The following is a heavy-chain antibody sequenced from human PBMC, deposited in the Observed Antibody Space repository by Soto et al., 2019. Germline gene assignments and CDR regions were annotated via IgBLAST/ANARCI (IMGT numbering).Heavy chain of an antibody. Sequence: PGGSLRLSCAASGFTFSSYSMNWVRQAPGKGLEWVSYISSSSSTIYYADSVKGRFTISRDNAKNSLYLQMNSLRDEDTAVYYCAKRVATAAIGFYFDYWGQGTPVTVSS. D-gene: IGHD2-2*02. J-gene: IGHJ4*02. CDR1: GFTFSSYS. CDR3: AKRVATAAIGFYFDY. CDR2: ISSSSSTI. V-gene: IGHV3-48*02.